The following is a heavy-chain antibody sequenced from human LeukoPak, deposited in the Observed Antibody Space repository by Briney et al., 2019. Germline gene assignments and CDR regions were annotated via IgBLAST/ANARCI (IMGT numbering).Heavy chain of an antibody. Sequence: ASVKVSCKASGYTFTGYYMHWVRQAPGQGLEWMGWINPNSGGTNYAQKFQGRVTMTRDTSVSAAYMELSRLRSDDTAVYYCARESYYDSSGYRDAFDIWGQGTMVTVSS. CDR2: INPNSGGT. J-gene: IGHJ3*02. D-gene: IGHD3-22*01. CDR3: ARESYYDSSGYRDAFDI. CDR1: GYTFTGYY. V-gene: IGHV1-2*02.